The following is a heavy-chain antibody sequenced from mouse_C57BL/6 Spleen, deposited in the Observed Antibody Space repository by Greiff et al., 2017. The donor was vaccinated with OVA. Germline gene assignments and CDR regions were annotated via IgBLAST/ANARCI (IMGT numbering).Heavy chain of an antibody. J-gene: IGHJ1*03. CDR2: IYPSDSET. CDR3: AAGYGNYEGWYFDV. D-gene: IGHD2-10*02. V-gene: IGHV1-61*01. CDR1: GYTFTSYW. Sequence: QVQLQQPGAELVRPGSSVKLSCKASGYTFTSYWMDWVKQRPGQGLEWIGNIYPSDSETHYNQKFKDKATLTVDKSSSTAYMQLSSLTSEDSAVYYCAAGYGNYEGWYFDVWGTGTTVTVSS.